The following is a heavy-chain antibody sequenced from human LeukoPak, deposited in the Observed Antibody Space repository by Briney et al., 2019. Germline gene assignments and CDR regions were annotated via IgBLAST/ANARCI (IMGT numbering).Heavy chain of an antibody. D-gene: IGHD6-13*01. Sequence: SETLSLTCTVSGGSISSGGYYWSWIRQHPGKGLEWIGYIYYSGSTYYNPSLKSRVTISVDTSKNQFSLKLSSVTAADTAVYYCAKDMAKYSSSWYYFDYWGQGTLVTVSS. V-gene: IGHV4-31*03. CDR3: AKDMAKYSSSWYYFDY. CDR2: IYYSGST. CDR1: GGSISSGGYY. J-gene: IGHJ4*02.